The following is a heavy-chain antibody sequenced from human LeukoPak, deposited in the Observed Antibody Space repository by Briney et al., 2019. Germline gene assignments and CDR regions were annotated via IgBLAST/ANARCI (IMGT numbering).Heavy chain of an antibody. CDR3: ARGYYGGAVDS. CDR2: IYTSGST. V-gene: IGHV4-61*02. J-gene: IGHJ4*02. Sequence: PSQTLSLTCAVSGGSISSGGYSWSWIRQPAGKGLEWIGRIYTSGSTNYNPSLKSRVTMSVDTSKNQFSLKLSSVTAADTAVYYCARGYYGGAVDSWGQGILVIVSS. D-gene: IGHD3-16*01. CDR1: GGSISSGGYS.